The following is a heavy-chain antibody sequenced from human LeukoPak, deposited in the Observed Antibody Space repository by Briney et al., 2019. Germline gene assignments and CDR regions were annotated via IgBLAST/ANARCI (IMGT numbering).Heavy chain of an antibody. J-gene: IGHJ4*02. CDR2: INPNSGGT. Sequence: ASVKVSCKASGYTFTGYYMHWVRQAPGQGLEWMGRINPNSGGTNYAQKFQGRVTMTRDTSISTAYMELSRLGSDDTAVYYCARVGDFWSGSDYWGQGTLVTVSS. D-gene: IGHD3-3*01. V-gene: IGHV1-2*06. CDR3: ARVGDFWSGSDY. CDR1: GYTFTGYY.